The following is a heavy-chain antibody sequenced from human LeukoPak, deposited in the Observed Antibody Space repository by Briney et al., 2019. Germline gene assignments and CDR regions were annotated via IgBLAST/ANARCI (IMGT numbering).Heavy chain of an antibody. Sequence: SETLSLTCAVYGGSSSGYYWSWVRQPPGKGREWVGEINHSGSTNYNPSLKSRVTISVHTSKNQFSLKLSSVTAADTAVYYCARVYYDILTGYSADAFDIWGQGTMVTVSS. CDR1: GGSSSGYY. V-gene: IGHV4-34*01. CDR3: ARVYYDILTGYSADAFDI. D-gene: IGHD3-9*01. CDR2: INHSGST. J-gene: IGHJ3*02.